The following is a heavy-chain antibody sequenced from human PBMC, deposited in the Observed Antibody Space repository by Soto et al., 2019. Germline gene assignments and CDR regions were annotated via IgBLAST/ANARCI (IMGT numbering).Heavy chain of an antibody. J-gene: IGHJ4*02. CDR2: ISSRGRAI. Sequence: PXGSLRLSCAASGFIFSSSEMNWVRQAPGKALEWISSISSRGRAIHYADSVKGRFTISRDNANNSLYLQMNSLRADDTALYYCARRITADWGLDFWGQGTLVTVSS. V-gene: IGHV3-48*03. CDR3: ARRITADWGLDF. D-gene: IGHD7-27*01. CDR1: GFIFSSSE.